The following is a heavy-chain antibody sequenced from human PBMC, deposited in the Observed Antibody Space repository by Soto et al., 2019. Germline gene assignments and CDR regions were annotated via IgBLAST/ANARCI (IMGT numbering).Heavy chain of an antibody. CDR1: GYSFTSYW. D-gene: IGHD2-8*01. CDR2: IYPGDSDT. CDR3: ARQMGSSAAIDTFDI. Sequence: RESLKISCKGSGYSFTSYWIGWVRQMPGKGLEWMGIIYPGDSDTRYSPSFQGQVTISADKSISTAYLQWSSLKASDTAMFYCARQMGSSAAIDTFDIWGQGTMVTVSS. V-gene: IGHV5-51*01. J-gene: IGHJ3*02.